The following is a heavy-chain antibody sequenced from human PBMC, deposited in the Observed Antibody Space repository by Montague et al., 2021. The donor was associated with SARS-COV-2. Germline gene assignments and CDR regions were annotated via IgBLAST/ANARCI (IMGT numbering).Heavy chain of an antibody. V-gene: IGHV4-34*01. CDR3: ARGVPGY. D-gene: IGHD4/OR15-4a*01. CDR2: INDSGGT. J-gene: IGHJ4*02. CDR1: GGSFSGNN. Sequence: SETRARTGAGEGGSFSGNNWGWVRQSPGKGLEWIGQINDSGGTKYNPSLKGRVTSSLDTSKNQFSLKLSSVTAADTAVYYCARGVPGYWGQGTLVTVSS.